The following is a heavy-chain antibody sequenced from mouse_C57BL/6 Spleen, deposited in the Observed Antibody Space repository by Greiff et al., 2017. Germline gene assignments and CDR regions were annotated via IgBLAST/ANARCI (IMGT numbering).Heavy chain of an antibody. CDR2: FYPGSGSI. J-gene: IGHJ1*03. CDR1: GYTFTEYT. CDR3: ARHEGDYSNYDWYFEV. Sequence: QVQLQQSGAELVKPGASVKLSCKASGYTFTEYTIHWVKQRSGQGLEWIGWFYPGSGSIKYNEKFKDKATLTADKSSSTVYMELSRLTSEDSAVYFCARHEGDYSNYDWYFEVWGTGTRGTVSS. V-gene: IGHV1-62-2*01. D-gene: IGHD2-5*01.